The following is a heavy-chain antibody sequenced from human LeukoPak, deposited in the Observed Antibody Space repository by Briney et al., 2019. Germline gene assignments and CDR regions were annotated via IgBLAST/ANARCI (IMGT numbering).Heavy chain of an antibody. Sequence: GSLRLSCAGSGFSFNTYRMNWIRQAPGKGLEWISYISSSGSTIYYADSVKGRFTSSRDNAKDSLYLQMNSLRAEDTAVYYCVRELATWGQGTLVTVSS. D-gene: IGHD6-6*01. CDR3: VRELAT. CDR2: ISSSGSTI. CDR1: GFSFNTYR. V-gene: IGHV3-48*01. J-gene: IGHJ4*02.